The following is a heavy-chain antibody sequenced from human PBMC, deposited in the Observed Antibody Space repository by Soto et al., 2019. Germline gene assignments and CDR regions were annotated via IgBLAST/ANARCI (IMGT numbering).Heavy chain of an antibody. V-gene: IGHV3-7*03. D-gene: IGHD1-26*01. J-gene: IGHJ6*02. CDR1: GFTFSRNW. CDR2: IKQDGSEE. Sequence: EVQLVESGGGLVQPGGSLRLSCAASGFTFSRNWMSWVRQAPGKGLEWVANIKQDGSEENYADSVKGRFTISRDNGKTSVYLQMNSLKIEDTAVYYCFRENYFSYHGMDVWGQGTTVTVSS. CDR3: FRENYFSYHGMDV.